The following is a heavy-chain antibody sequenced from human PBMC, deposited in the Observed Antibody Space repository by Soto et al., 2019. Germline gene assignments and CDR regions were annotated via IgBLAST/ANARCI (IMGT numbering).Heavy chain of an antibody. CDR1: GGSISSSSYY. CDR3: ASTMGRGVPVYYYYGMDV. V-gene: IGHV4-39*01. J-gene: IGHJ6*02. Sequence: TSETLSLTCTVSGGSISSSSYYWGWIRQPPGKGLEWIGSIYYSGSTYYNPSLKSRVTISVDTSKNQFSLKLSSVTAADTAVYYCASTMGRGVPVYYYYGMDVWGQGTTVTVSS. D-gene: IGHD3-10*01. CDR2: IYYSGST.